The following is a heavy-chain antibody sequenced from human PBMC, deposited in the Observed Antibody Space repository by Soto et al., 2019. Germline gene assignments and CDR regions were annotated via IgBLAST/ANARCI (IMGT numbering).Heavy chain of an antibody. V-gene: IGHV3-23*01. J-gene: IGHJ4*02. CDR3: GKVPLRPYYFDY. Sequence: GGSLRLSCTASGLTFANYAMHWVRQAPGKGLEWVSRVSAGGDNTDYADAVKGRFTISRDNSKDTLFLQMTSLRAEDTALYYCGKVPLRPYYFDYWGPGTMVTVSP. CDR2: VSAGGDNT. D-gene: IGHD4-17*01. CDR1: GLTFANYA.